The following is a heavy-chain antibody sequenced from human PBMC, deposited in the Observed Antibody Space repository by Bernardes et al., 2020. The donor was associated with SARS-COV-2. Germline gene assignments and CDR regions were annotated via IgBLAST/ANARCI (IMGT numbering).Heavy chain of an antibody. CDR1: GGSISGYH. J-gene: IGHJ4*02. D-gene: IGHD6-13*01. V-gene: IGHV4-59*08. CDR3: ARLWKVDSSWYYFDC. CDR2: LYQSGSA. Sequence: SETLSLTCTVSGGSISGYHWGWIRQSAGKGLEWIGYLYQSGSANYNPSLKSRVSLLADASKNQFFLMLTSVTAADTAVYYCARLWKVDSSWYYFDCGGRGSLVTVSS.